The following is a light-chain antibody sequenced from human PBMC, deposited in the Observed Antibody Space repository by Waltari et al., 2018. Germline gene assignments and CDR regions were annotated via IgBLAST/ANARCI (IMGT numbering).Light chain of an antibody. CDR1: ISTTGAAYD. J-gene: IGLJ2*01. Sequence: QSVLPQPPSVPGAPGQRASISCSGTISTTGAAYDLPWYQHLPGIPPKLLVYGNNNRPSGVPDRFSASKSATSASLAITGLEAEDEADYYCQSYDITLNAVVFGAGTKVTVL. CDR3: QSYDITLNAVV. CDR2: GNN. V-gene: IGLV1-40*01.